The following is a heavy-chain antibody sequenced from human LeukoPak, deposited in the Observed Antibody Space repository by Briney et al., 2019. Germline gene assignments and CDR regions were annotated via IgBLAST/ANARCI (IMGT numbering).Heavy chain of an antibody. CDR2: IDIGGDIT. CDR3: ANEEVPNDY. J-gene: IGHJ4*02. V-gene: IGHV3-23*01. Sequence: PGGSLRLSCVVPGFTFSSHAMTWVRQAPGKGLEWVSAIDIGGDITFYADSVQGRFIISRDNSKNTVYLQMNSLRVEDTAVYYCANEEVPNDYWGQGALVTVSS. CDR1: GFTFSSHA. D-gene: IGHD4/OR15-4a*01.